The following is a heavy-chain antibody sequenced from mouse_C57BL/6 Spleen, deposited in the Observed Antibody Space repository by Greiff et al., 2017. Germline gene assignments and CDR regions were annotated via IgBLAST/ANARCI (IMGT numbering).Heavy chain of an antibody. CDR3: ARLNYYGSSYYAMDY. Sequence: EVKLLESGPELVKPGASVKMSCKASGYTFTDYNMHWVKQSHGKSLEWIGYINPNNGGTSYNQKFKGKATLTVNKSSSTAYMELRSLTSEDSAVYYCARLNYYGSSYYAMDYWGQGTSVTVSS. CDR1: GYTFTDYN. CDR2: INPNNGGT. V-gene: IGHV1-22*01. J-gene: IGHJ4*01. D-gene: IGHD1-1*01.